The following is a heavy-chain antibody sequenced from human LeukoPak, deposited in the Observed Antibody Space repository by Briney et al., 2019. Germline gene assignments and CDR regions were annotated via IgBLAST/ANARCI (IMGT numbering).Heavy chain of an antibody. Sequence: GGSLRLSCASSGFTFSRYWMHWVRQAPGKGLVWVSRMNTDGSRTDYADSVKGRFTISRDNAKNILYLQMNSLGAEDTAVYSCASDFTGRDDYWGQGTLVTVSS. CDR2: MNTDGSRT. CDR1: GFTFSRYW. D-gene: IGHD2-8*02. J-gene: IGHJ4*02. V-gene: IGHV3-74*01. CDR3: ASDFTGRDDY.